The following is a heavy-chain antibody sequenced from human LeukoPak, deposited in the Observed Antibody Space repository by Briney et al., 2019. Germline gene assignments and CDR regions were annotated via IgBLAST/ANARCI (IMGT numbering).Heavy chain of an antibody. D-gene: IGHD6-13*01. Sequence: ASVKVSCKASGYTFTSYYMRWVRQAPGQGLEWMGIINPSGGSTSYAQKFQGRVTMTRDTSTSTVYMELSSLRSEDTAVYYCARSTLSWDAFDIWGQGTMVTVSS. J-gene: IGHJ3*02. V-gene: IGHV1-46*01. CDR2: INPSGGST. CDR3: ARSTLSWDAFDI. CDR1: GYTFTSYY.